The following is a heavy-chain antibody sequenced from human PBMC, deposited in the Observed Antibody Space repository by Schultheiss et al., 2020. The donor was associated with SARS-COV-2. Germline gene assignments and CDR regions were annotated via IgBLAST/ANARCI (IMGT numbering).Heavy chain of an antibody. J-gene: IGHJ3*02. D-gene: IGHD6-13*01. Sequence: ASVKVSCKVSGYTLTELSMHWVRQAPGKGLEWMGWISAYNGNTNYAQKLQGRVTMTTDTSTSTAYMELRSLRSDDTAVYYCARRGVAAGYRYAFDIWGQGTMVTVSS. V-gene: IGHV1-18*01. CDR2: ISAYNGNT. CDR1: GYTLTELS. CDR3: ARRGVAAGYRYAFDI.